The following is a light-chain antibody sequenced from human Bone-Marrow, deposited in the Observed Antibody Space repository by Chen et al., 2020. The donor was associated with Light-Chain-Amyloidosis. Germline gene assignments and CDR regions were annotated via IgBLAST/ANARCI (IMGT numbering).Light chain of an antibody. J-gene: IGLJ3*02. V-gene: IGLV3-21*02. CDR1: NIGSTS. CDR2: DDS. Sequence: SYVLTQPSSLSVSPGQTATIACGGNNIGSTSVHWYQQTPGQAPLLVVYDDSDRPSGIPERLSGANSGNTATRTIRRVEAGDEADDYSQVWDRSSDRPVLGGGTKLTVL. CDR3: QVWDRSSDRPV.